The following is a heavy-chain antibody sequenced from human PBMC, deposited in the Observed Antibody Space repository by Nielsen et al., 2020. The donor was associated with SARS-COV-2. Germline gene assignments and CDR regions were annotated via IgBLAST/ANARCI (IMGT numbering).Heavy chain of an antibody. CDR1: GYSLTELS. Sequence: ASVKVSCKVSGYSLTELSMHWVRQAPGKGLEWMGGFDPEDGETIYAQNFQGRVTMTEDPSTDTAYMEVRSLRSEDTAVYYCAVPLGNIAAAGSFDYWGQGTLVTVSS. D-gene: IGHD6-13*01. V-gene: IGHV1-24*01. J-gene: IGHJ4*02. CDR3: AVPLGNIAAAGSFDY. CDR2: FDPEDGET.